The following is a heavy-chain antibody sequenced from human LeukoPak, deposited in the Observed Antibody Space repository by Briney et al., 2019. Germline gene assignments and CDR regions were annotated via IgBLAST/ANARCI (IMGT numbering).Heavy chain of an antibody. Sequence: PSETLSLTCAVYGGSFSGYYWSWIRQPPGKGLEWIGEINHSGSTNYNPSLKSRVTISVDTSKNQFSLKLSSVTAADTAVYYCARMGYCSSTSCYEYYYYMDVWGKGTTVTVSS. CDR1: GGSFSGYY. CDR2: INHSGST. V-gene: IGHV4-34*01. CDR3: ARMGYCSSTSCYEYYYYMDV. D-gene: IGHD2-2*01. J-gene: IGHJ6*03.